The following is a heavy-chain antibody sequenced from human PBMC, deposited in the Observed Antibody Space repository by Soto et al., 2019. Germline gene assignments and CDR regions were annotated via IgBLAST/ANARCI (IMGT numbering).Heavy chain of an antibody. CDR3: ARGVTATPFDY. D-gene: IGHD2-21*02. CDR2: IYSGGST. V-gene: IGHV3-53*02. Sequence: EVQLVETGGGLIQPGGSLRLSCAASGFTVSSNYMSWVRQAPGKGLEWVSVIYSGGSTYYADSVKGRFTISRDNSKNTLYHQMNSLRAEDTAVYYCARGVTATPFDYWGQGTLVTVSS. CDR1: GFTVSSNY. J-gene: IGHJ4*02.